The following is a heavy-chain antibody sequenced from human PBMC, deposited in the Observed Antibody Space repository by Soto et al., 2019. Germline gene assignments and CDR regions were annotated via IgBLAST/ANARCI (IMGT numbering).Heavy chain of an antibody. CDR2: INPNGGGT. CDR3: ARDRTPTTVTTDVYFQH. Sequence: GASVKVSCKASGYTFTGYYMHWVRQAPGQGLEWMGWINPNGGGTNYAQKFQGRVTMTRDTSTSTVYMELSSLRSEDTAVYYCARDRTPTTVTTDVYFQHWGQGTLVTVSS. CDR1: GYTFTGYY. D-gene: IGHD4-17*01. V-gene: IGHV1-2*02. J-gene: IGHJ1*01.